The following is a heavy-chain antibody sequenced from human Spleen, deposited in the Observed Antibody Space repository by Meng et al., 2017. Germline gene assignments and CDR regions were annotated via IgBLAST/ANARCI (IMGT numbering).Heavy chain of an antibody. CDR3: VRQKYSSSLEYFQH. D-gene: IGHD6-13*01. Sequence: GGSLRLSCKASGYTFTNYWIGWVRQTPGKGLEWMGVIYPGFYPGDSNPRYSPSFQGQVTISVDKSISTAYLQWSSLKASDTAMYYCVRQKYSSSLEYFQHWGLGTLVTVSS. CDR2: IYPGFYPGDSNP. CDR1: GYTFTNYW. J-gene: IGHJ1*01. V-gene: IGHV5-51*01.